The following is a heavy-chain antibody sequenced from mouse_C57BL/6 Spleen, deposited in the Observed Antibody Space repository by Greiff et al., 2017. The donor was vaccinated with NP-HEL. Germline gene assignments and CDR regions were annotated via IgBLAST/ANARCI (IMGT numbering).Heavy chain of an antibody. CDR3: AIPAYYSNPYWYFDV. Sequence: QVQLQQPGAELVKPGASVKVSCKASGYTFTSYWMHWVKQRPGQGLEWIGRIHPSDSDTNYNQKFKGKATLTVDKSSSTAYMQLSSLTSEDSAVYYCAIPAYYSNPYWYFDVGGTGTTVTVSS. CDR1: GYTFTSYW. V-gene: IGHV1-74*01. D-gene: IGHD2-5*01. CDR2: IHPSDSDT. J-gene: IGHJ1*03.